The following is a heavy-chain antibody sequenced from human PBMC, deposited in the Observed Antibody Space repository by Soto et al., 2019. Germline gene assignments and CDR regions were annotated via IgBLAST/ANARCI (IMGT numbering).Heavy chain of an antibody. CDR1: GYTFTGYY. CDR2: INPNSGGT. J-gene: IGHJ3*02. Sequence: ASVKVSCKASGYTFTGYYMHWVRQAPGQGLEWMGWINPNSGGTIYAQKFQGRVTMTEDTSTDTAYMELSSLRSEDTAVFYCATDTGGRWLVIDVFDIWGQGTMVPFS. D-gene: IGHD6-19*01. V-gene: IGHV1-2*02. CDR3: ATDTGGRWLVIDVFDI.